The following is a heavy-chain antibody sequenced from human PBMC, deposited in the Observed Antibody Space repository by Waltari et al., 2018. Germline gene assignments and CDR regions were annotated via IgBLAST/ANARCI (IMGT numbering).Heavy chain of an antibody. CDR2: IYYSGST. CDR1: GGSISSSSYY. CDR3: ARHVGDYDFWSGYPAYFDY. Sequence: QLQLQESGPGLVKPSETLSLTCTVSGGSISSSSYYWGWIRQPPGKGLEGIGSIYYSGSTYYNPSLKRRVTISVDTSKNQFSLKLSSVTAADTAVYYCARHVGDYDFWSGYPAYFDYWGQGTLVTVSS. J-gene: IGHJ4*02. V-gene: IGHV4-39*01. D-gene: IGHD3-3*01.